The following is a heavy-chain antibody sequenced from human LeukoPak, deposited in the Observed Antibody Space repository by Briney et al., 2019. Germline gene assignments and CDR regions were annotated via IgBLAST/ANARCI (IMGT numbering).Heavy chain of an antibody. Sequence: GGSLRLSCAASGFTFSGSWMHWVRQAPGKGLVWVSRINSDGSSIIYADSVKGRFTISLDDAKNTLYLQMNSLRVEDTAVYYCARGHPGYSYFDYWGQGTLVTVSS. V-gene: IGHV3-74*01. D-gene: IGHD5-18*01. CDR2: INSDGSSI. CDR3: ARGHPGYSYFDY. CDR1: GFTFSGSW. J-gene: IGHJ4*02.